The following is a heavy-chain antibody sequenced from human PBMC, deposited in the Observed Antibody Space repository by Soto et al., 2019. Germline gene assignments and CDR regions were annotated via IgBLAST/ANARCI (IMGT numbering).Heavy chain of an antibody. J-gene: IGHJ6*02. Sequence: PSETLSLTCAVSGYSISSGYYWGWVRQPPGKGLEWIGSIYHSGSTYYNPSLKSRVTISVGTSKNQFSLKLSSVTAADTAVYYCARDPRQYQLLYLYYYYGMDVWGQGTAVTVSS. D-gene: IGHD2-2*02. CDR3: ARDPRQYQLLYLYYYYGMDV. CDR2: IYHSGST. V-gene: IGHV4-38-2*02. CDR1: GYSISSGYY.